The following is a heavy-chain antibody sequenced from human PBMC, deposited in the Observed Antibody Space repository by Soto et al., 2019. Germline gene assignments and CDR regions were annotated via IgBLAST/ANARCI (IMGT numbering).Heavy chain of an antibody. Sequence: GGSLRLSCAASGFTFSSYAMSWVRQAPGKGLEWVSAISGSGGSTYYADSVKGRFTISRDNSKNTLYLQMNSLRAEDTAVYYCAKHWELGYCSGGSCYVGAFDIWGQGTMVTVSS. D-gene: IGHD2-15*01. CDR1: GFTFSSYA. V-gene: IGHV3-23*01. J-gene: IGHJ3*02. CDR2: ISGSGGST. CDR3: AKHWELGYCSGGSCYVGAFDI.